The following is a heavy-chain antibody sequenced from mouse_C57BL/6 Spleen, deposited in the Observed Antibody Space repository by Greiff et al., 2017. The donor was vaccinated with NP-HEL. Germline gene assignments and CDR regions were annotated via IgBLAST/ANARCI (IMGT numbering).Heavy chain of an antibody. D-gene: IGHD2-5*01. CDR3: ARQFSNYLYYFDY. Sequence: DVHLVESGGDLVKPGGSLKLSCAASGFTFSSYGMSWVRQTPDKRLEWVATISSGGSYTYYPDSVKGRFTISRDNAKNTLYLQMSSLKSEDTAMYYCARQFSNYLYYFDYWGQGTTLTVSS. CDR2: ISSGGSYT. J-gene: IGHJ2*01. V-gene: IGHV5-6*01. CDR1: GFTFSSYG.